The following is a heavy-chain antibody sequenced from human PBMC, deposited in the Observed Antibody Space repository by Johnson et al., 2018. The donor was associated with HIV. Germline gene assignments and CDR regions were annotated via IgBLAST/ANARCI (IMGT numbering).Heavy chain of an antibody. CDR2: ISYDGSNK. CDR1: GFTVSRNY. V-gene: IGHV3-30*14. Sequence: VQLVESGGGLVQPGGSLRLSCAASGFTVSRNYMSWVRQAPGKGLEWVSVISYDGSNKYYPDSVKGRFTISRDNSKNTVYLQMNSLRAEDTAVYYCARVALTVAGIAFGTLDVWGQGTMVIVSS. CDR3: ARVALTVAGIAFGTLDV. J-gene: IGHJ3*01. D-gene: IGHD6-19*01.